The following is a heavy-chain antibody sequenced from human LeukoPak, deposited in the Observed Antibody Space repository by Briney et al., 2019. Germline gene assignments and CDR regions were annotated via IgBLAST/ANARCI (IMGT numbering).Heavy chain of an antibody. CDR2: IYYSGST. V-gene: IGHV4-59*08. Sequence: SETLSLTCTVSGGSITGYYWSWIRQPPGKGLEWIGYIYYSGSTSYNPSLKSRVTISLDTSKNQFSLKLRSVTAADTAVYYCARPHSSGWYGGFDIWGQGTVVTVSS. CDR3: ARPHSSGWYGGFDI. CDR1: GGSITGYY. D-gene: IGHD6-19*01. J-gene: IGHJ3*02.